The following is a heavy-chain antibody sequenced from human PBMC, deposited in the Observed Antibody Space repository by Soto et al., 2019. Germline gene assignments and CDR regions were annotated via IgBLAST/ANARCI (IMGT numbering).Heavy chain of an antibody. CDR2: ISGSGGST. J-gene: IGHJ6*02. D-gene: IGHD3-9*01. CDR1: GFTFSSYA. CDR3: AKALYFDWLLWGYGMDV. V-gene: IGHV3-23*01. Sequence: EVQLLESGGGLVQPGGSLRLSCAASGFTFSSYAMSWVRQAPGKGLEWVSAISGSGGSTYYADSVKGRFTISRDNSKNTLYLQMNSLRAEDTAVYYCAKALYFDWLLWGYGMDVWGQGTTVTVSS.